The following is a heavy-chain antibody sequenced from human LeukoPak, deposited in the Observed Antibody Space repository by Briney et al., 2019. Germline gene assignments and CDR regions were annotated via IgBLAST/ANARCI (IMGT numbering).Heavy chain of an antibody. CDR2: ISSSSSYI. Sequence: KTGGSLRLSCAASGFTFSSYSMNWVRQAPGKGLEWVSSISSSSSYIYYADSVKGRFTISRDNAKNSLYLQMNSLRAEDTAVYYCAKKQGGTVAGLDYWGQGTLVTVSS. J-gene: IGHJ4*02. CDR3: AKKQGGTVAGLDY. D-gene: IGHD6-19*01. CDR1: GFTFSSYS. V-gene: IGHV3-21*04.